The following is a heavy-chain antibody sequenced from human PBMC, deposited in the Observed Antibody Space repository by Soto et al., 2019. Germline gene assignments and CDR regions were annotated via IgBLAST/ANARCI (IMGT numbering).Heavy chain of an antibody. J-gene: IGHJ6*02. CDR2: INPNSGKI. CDR1: GYTFTTYG. Sequence: ASVKVSCKASGYTFTTYGISWVRQAPGQGPEYMGWINPNSGKINYVQKFQGRVTMTSDTSISTAYMELSRLRSDDTAVYYCARGYSYAQRYYYYYGMDVWGQGTTVTVSS. D-gene: IGHD5-18*01. CDR3: ARGYSYAQRYYYYYGMDV. V-gene: IGHV1-2*02.